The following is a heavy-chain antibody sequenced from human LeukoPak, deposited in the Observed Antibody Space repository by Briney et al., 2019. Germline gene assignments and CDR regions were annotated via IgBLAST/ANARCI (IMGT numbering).Heavy chain of an antibody. CDR3: AKDIWDYRDGTWHDP. D-gene: IGHD1-7*01. Sequence: PGGSLRLSCATSGFTFSNYVIHWVRQAPGKGLEWVAFIPYDGSNKYYADSVKGRFTVSRDNSRNTVFLQMNSLRAEDTAMYYCAKDIWDYRDGTWHDPWDQGTLVTVSS. J-gene: IGHJ5*02. CDR2: IPYDGSNK. V-gene: IGHV3-30*02. CDR1: GFTFSNYV.